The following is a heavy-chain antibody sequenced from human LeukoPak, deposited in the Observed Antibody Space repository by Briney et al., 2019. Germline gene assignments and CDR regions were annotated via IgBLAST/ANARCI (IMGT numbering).Heavy chain of an antibody. D-gene: IGHD1-26*01. CDR3: AKGSSHVSGNYDYLDY. J-gene: IGHJ4*02. Sequence: GGSLRLSCAASGFIFSNFAMSWVRQAPGEGLEWVSVISDSGGNTYYADSVKGRFTISRDNSKNTLDLQMNSLRADDTAVYYCAKGSSHVSGNYDYLDYWGQGALVTVSS. CDR2: ISDSGGNT. CDR1: GFIFSNFA. V-gene: IGHV3-23*01.